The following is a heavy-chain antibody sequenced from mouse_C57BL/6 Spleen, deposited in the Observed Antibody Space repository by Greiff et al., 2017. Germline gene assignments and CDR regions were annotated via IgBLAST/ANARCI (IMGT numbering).Heavy chain of an antibody. J-gene: IGHJ3*01. V-gene: IGHV1-54*01. D-gene: IGHD2-2*01. CDR2: INPGRGGT. CDR1: GYAFTNYL. Sequence: VKLQESGAELVRPGTSVKVSCKASGYAFTNYLIEWVKQRPGQGLEWIGVINPGRGGTNYNEKFKGKATLTADKSSSTAYMQLSSLTSEDSAVYFCAGSTMVTTGFAYWGQGTLVTVSA. CDR3: AGSTMVTTGFAY.